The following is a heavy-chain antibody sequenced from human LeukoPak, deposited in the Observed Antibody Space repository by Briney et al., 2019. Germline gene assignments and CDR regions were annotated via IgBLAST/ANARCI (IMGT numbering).Heavy chain of an antibody. V-gene: IGHV4-59*01. CDR3: AKNGPMIVV. CDR1: GGSISSYY. J-gene: IGHJ4*02. D-gene: IGHD3-22*01. CDR2: IYYSGST. Sequence: SETLSLTCTVSGGSISSYYWSWIRPPPGKGLEWIGYIYYSGSTNYNPSLKSRVTISVDTSKNQFSLKLSSVTAADTAVYYCAKNGPMIVVWGQGTLVTVSS.